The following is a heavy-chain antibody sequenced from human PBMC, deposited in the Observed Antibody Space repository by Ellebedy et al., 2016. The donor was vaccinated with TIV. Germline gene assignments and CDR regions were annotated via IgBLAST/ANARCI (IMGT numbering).Heavy chain of an antibody. CDR1: GGSISSYY. J-gene: IGHJ4*02. D-gene: IGHD3-22*01. CDR3: ARERYFDSSGYYYAQNVFDY. CDR2: IYYTGST. Sequence: MPGGSLRLSCTVSGGSISSYYWSWIRQPPGKGLEWIGYIYYTGSTDYNPSLKSRVTMSVDSFTKQFSLKLSSVTAADTAVYYCARERYFDSSGYYYAQNVFDYWGQGTPVTVSS. V-gene: IGHV4-59*01.